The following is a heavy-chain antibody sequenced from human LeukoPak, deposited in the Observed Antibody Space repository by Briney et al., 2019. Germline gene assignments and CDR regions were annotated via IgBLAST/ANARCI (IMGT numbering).Heavy chain of an antibody. V-gene: IGHV3-48*01. D-gene: IGHD3-10*01. CDR2: ISSSSSTI. CDR1: GFTFSSYS. CDR3: ARDYYGSGSYYYYYYMDV. Sequence: GGSLRLSCVASGFTFSSYSMNWVRQAPGKGLEWVSYISSSSSTIYYADSVKGRFTISRDNAKNSLYLQMNSLRAEDTAVYYCARDYYGSGSYYYYYYMDVWGKGTTVTVSS. J-gene: IGHJ6*03.